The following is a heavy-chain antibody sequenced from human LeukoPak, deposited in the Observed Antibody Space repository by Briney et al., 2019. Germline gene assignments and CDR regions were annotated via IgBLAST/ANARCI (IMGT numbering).Heavy chain of an antibody. CDR3: AKDRLVSGYGSGSYLTPNAFDY. CDR1: GFTFYDYA. D-gene: IGHD3-10*01. V-gene: IGHV3-9*01. Sequence: GGSLRLSCAASGFTFYDYAMHWVRQAPGKGLEWVSGISWNSGSIGYADSVKGRFTISRDNAKNSLYLQMNSLRAEDTALYYCAKDRLVSGYGSGSYLTPNAFDYWGQGTLVTVSS. J-gene: IGHJ4*02. CDR2: ISWNSGSI.